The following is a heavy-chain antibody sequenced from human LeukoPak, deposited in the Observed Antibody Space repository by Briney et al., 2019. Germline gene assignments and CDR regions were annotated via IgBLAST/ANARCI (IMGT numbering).Heavy chain of an antibody. V-gene: IGHV3-30-3*01. CDR3: AREDSSSWLYYFDY. J-gene: IGHJ4*02. Sequence: PGGSLRLSCAASGFTFSSYAMHWVRQAPGKGLEWVAVISYDGSNKYFADSVKGRFTISRDNSKNTLYLQMSSLRAEDTAVYYCAREDSSSWLYYFDYWGQGTLVTVSS. D-gene: IGHD6-13*01. CDR2: ISYDGSNK. CDR1: GFTFSSYA.